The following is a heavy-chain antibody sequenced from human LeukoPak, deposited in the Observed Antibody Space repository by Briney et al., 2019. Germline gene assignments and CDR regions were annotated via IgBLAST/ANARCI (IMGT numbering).Heavy chain of an antibody. Sequence: GASVKVSCRASGYSFTSYGFTWVRQAPGQGPEWMGWISAFDGNTNSAQKFQGRVTMTTDTSSSTAYMELRSLTSDDTAVYYCARDGYGSGKGFFDYWGQGPLVTVSS. J-gene: IGHJ4*02. CDR3: ARDGYGSGKGFFDY. V-gene: IGHV1-18*01. CDR1: GYSFTSYG. D-gene: IGHD3-10*01. CDR2: ISAFDGNT.